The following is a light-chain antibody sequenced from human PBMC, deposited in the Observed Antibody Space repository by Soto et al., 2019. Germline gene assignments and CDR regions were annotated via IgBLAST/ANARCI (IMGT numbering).Light chain of an antibody. CDR3: QQYGGSPIT. V-gene: IGKV3-20*01. CDR1: QSVGNN. CDR2: EAS. J-gene: IGKJ5*01. Sequence: EIVLTQSPATLSLSPGERATLSCRASQSVGNNLAWYQQKPGQAPGLLIYEASTRATGIPARFSGSGSGTDFTLTISRLEPEDFALYYCQQYGGSPITFGLGTRLEIK.